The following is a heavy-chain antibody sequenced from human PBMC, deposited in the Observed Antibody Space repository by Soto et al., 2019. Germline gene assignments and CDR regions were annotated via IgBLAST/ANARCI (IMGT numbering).Heavy chain of an antibody. CDR2: IKHDTSEA. V-gene: IGHV3-7*03. CDR1: GFKFSNYW. D-gene: IGHD3-16*02. Sequence: EVQLVESGGTLVQPGRSLRLSCAASGFKFSNYWMSWVRQAPGKGLERVGNIKHDTSEAHYADSVKGRFTITRDNIKNFLFLQMNGLRADDTASYYCARDGLLFSGPYRPSRFDYWGLGTLVTVSS. CDR3: ARDGLLFSGPYRPSRFDY. J-gene: IGHJ4*02.